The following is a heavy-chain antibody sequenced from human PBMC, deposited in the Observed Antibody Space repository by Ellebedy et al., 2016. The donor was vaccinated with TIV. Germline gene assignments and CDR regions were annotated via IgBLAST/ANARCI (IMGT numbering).Heavy chain of an antibody. Sequence: MPSETLSLTCTVSGGSISSSSYYWGWIRQPPGKGLEWIGEINHSGSTNYNPSLKSRVTISVDTSKNQFSLKLSSVTAADTAVYYCVRPDGSNDYWGQGTLVTVSS. V-gene: IGHV4-39*07. D-gene: IGHD4/OR15-4a*01. CDR3: VRPDGSNDY. J-gene: IGHJ4*02. CDR1: GGSISSSSYY. CDR2: INHSGST.